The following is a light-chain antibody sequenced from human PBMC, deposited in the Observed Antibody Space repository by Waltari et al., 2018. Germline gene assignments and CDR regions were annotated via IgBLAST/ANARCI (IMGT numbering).Light chain of an antibody. CDR2: WAS. V-gene: IGKV4-1*01. Sequence: DIVMTQSPDSLAVSLGVRATINCKSSQSVLSNYDNKNYLAWFHQKPGQPPKLLISWASTRESGVPDRFSGSGSGTDFTLTISSLQAEDVAVYYCQQYYGIPLAFGGGTKVEIK. J-gene: IGKJ4*01. CDR1: QSVLSNYDNKNY. CDR3: QQYYGIPLA.